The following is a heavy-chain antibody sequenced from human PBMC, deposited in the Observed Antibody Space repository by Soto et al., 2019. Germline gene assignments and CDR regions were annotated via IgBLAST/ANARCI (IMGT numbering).Heavy chain of an antibody. J-gene: IGHJ1*01. CDR2: ISNSSSII. D-gene: IGHD2-2*01. V-gene: IGHV3-48*01. Sequence: PGGSLTLSCAASGFTFSSYSMNWVRQAPGKGLEWVSYISNSSSIIYYADSVKGRFTISRDNAKNSLYLQMNSLRAEDTAIYYCARGVPAAMSYFQYWGQGTLVTVSS. CDR1: GFTFSSYS. CDR3: ARGVPAAMSYFQY.